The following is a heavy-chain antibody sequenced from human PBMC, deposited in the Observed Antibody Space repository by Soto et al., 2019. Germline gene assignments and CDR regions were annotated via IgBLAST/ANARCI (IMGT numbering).Heavy chain of an antibody. CDR1: GFTFSSYV. CDR3: ATWHLQEHAYDV. Sequence: GGSLRLSCAASGFTFSSYVMSWVRQAPGKGLEWVSGFYDLDGTYYADSLKGRFTTSGDSSRTIVYLQMNGLRPEDTAVYYCATWHLQEHAYDVWGQGTTVTVSS. CDR2: FYDLDGT. D-gene: IGHD4-4*01. V-gene: IGHV3-23*05. J-gene: IGHJ3*01.